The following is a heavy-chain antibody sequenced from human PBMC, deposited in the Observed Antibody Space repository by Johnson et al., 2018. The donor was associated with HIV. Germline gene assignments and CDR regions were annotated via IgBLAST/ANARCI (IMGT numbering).Heavy chain of an antibody. J-gene: IGHJ3*02. CDR2: IYSGGST. Sequence: QVQLVESGGGVVQPGRSLRLSCAASGFTFSSYAMHWVRQAPGKGLEWVAVIYSGGSTYYADSVKGRFTISRDNSKNTLYLQMSSLRADDTAGYYCASDYGGTKDAFDIWGQGTMVTVSS. V-gene: IGHV3-30*14. D-gene: IGHD3-10*01. CDR1: GFTFSSYA. CDR3: ASDYGGTKDAFDI.